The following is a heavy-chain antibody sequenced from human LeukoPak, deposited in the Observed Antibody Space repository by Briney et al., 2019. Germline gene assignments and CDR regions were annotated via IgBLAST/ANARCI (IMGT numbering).Heavy chain of an antibody. J-gene: IGHJ6*03. V-gene: IGHV4-59*01. CDR1: GGSISSYY. CDR3: ARGGVPAAPDMDV. CDR2: IYYSGST. D-gene: IGHD2-2*01. Sequence: PSETLSLTCTVSGGSISSYYWSWIRQPPGKGLEWIGYIYYSGSTNYNPSLKSRVTISVDTSKNQFSLKLSSVTAADTAVYYCARGGVPAAPDMDVWGKGTTVTVSS.